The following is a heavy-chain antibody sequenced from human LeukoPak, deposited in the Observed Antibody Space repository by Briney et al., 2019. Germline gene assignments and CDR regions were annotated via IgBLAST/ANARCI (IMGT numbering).Heavy chain of an antibody. CDR3: ARVDGSGSYHDY. D-gene: IGHD3-10*01. CDR1: GGSISSGGYS. Sequence: SETLSLTCAVSGGSISSGGYSWSWIRQPPGKGLEWIGYIYHSGSTYYNPSLKSRVTISVDRSKNQFSPKLSSVTAADTAVYYCARVDGSGSYHDYWGQGTLVTVSS. J-gene: IGHJ4*02. V-gene: IGHV4-30-2*01. CDR2: IYHSGST.